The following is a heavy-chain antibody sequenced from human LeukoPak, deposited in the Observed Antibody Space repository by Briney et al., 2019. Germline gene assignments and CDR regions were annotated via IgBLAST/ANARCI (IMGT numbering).Heavy chain of an antibody. CDR3: ARDQFPFSSGDAFDI. Sequence: GASVKVSCKASGYTFTSYGISWVRQAPGQGLEWMGWISAYNGNTNYAQKLQGRVTMTTDTSTSTAYMELRSLRSDDTAVYYCARDQFPFSSGDAFDIWGQGTMVTVSS. CDR1: GYTFTSYG. V-gene: IGHV1-18*01. D-gene: IGHD6-6*01. J-gene: IGHJ3*02. CDR2: ISAYNGNT.